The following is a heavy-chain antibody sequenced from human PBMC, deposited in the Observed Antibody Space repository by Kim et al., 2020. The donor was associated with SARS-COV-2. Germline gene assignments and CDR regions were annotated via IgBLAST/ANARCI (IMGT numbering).Heavy chain of an antibody. J-gene: IGHJ4*02. CDR3: ATTIAALDY. V-gene: IGHV4-39*01. D-gene: IGHD6-6*01. Sequence: SETLSLTCTVSGGSISSSSYYWGWIRQPPGKGLEWIGSIYYSGSTYYNPSLKSRVTISVDTSKNQFSLKLSSVTAADTAVYYCATTIAALDYWGQGTLVTVSS. CDR2: IYYSGST. CDR1: GGSISSSSYY.